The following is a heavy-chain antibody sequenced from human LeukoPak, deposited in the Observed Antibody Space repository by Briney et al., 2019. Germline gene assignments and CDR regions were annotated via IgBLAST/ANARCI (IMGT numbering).Heavy chain of an antibody. Sequence: SVKVSCKASGGTFSSYAISWVRQAPGQGLEWMGGIIHIFGTANYAQKFQGRVTITADESTSTAYMELSSLRSEDTAVYYCARVFGVVPAATSRYYYYYMDVWGKGTTVTISS. CDR1: GGTFSSYA. CDR2: IIHIFGTA. J-gene: IGHJ6*03. V-gene: IGHV1-69*01. CDR3: ARVFGVVPAATSRYYYYYMDV. D-gene: IGHD2-2*01.